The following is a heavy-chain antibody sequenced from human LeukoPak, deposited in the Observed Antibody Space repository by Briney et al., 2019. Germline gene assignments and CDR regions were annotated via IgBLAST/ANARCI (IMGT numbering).Heavy chain of an antibody. J-gene: IGHJ4*02. CDR3: AKDLRYSSSLLYYFDY. V-gene: IGHV3-30*02. CDR2: IRYDGSNK. Sequence: GGSLRLSCAASGFTFSSYGMHWVRQAPGKGLEWVAFIRYDGSNKYYADSVKGRFTISRDNSKNTLYLQMNSLRAEDTAVYYCAKDLRYSSSLLYYFDYWGQGTLVTVSS. CDR1: GFTFSSYG. D-gene: IGHD6-6*01.